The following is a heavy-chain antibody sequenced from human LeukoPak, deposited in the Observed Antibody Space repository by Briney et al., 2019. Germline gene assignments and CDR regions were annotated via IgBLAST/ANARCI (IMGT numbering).Heavy chain of an antibody. J-gene: IGHJ4*02. CDR2: IYSGGST. Sequence: GGSLRLSCAASGFTVSSNYMSWVRQAPGKGLEWVSVIYSGGSTYYADSVKGRFTISRDNSKNTLYLQMNSLRAEDTAVYYCARDSYDSSGYYQFDYWGQGTLVTVSS. D-gene: IGHD3-22*01. V-gene: IGHV3-53*01. CDR1: GFTVSSNY. CDR3: ARDSYDSSGYYQFDY.